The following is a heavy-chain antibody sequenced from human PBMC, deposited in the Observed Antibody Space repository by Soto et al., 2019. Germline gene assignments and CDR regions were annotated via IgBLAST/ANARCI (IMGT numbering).Heavy chain of an antibody. V-gene: IGHV4-39*01. CDR3: ARPPIYDFWSGYWGSGFDY. J-gene: IGHJ4*02. CDR1: GGSISSSSYY. D-gene: IGHD3-3*01. Sequence: SETLSLTCTVSGGSISSSSYYWGWIRQPPGKGLEWIGRIYYSGSTHSNPSLKSRVTISVDTSKNQFSLKLSSVTAADTAVYYCARPPIYDFWSGYWGSGFDYWGQGTLVTVSS. CDR2: IYYSGST.